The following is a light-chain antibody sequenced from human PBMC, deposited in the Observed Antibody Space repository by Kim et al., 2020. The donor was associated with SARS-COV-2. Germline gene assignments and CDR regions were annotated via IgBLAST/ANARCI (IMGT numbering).Light chain of an antibody. CDR3: ATWDDSLNAVV. CDR1: SSNIGIHS. J-gene: IGLJ2*01. Sequence: QSVLTQPPSASGTPGQRVTMSCSGSSSNIGIHSVNWYQQIPGTAPKFLIYTNDQRPSGVPDRFSGSKSGTSASLAISGLQSEDEADYYCATWDDSLNAVVFGGGTKLTVL. CDR2: TND. V-gene: IGLV1-44*01.